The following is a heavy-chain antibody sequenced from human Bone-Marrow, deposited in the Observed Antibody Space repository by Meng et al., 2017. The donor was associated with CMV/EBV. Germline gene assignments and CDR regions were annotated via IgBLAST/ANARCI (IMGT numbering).Heavy chain of an antibody. CDR1: GGSFSGYY. D-gene: IGHD2-2*02. V-gene: IGHV4-34*01. CDR3: ARGSLGYCSSTSCYTSKIHPKYYFDY. CDR2: INHSGST. J-gene: IGHJ4*02. Sequence: SETLSLTCAVYGGSFSGYYWSWIRQPPGKGLEWIGEINHSGSTNYNPSLKSRVTISVDTSKNQFSLKLSSVTAADTAVYYCARGSLGYCSSTSCYTSKIHPKYYFDYWGQGTLVTVS.